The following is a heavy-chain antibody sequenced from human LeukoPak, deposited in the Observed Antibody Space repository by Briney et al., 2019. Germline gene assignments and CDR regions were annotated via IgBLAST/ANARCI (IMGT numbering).Heavy chain of an antibody. CDR2: IYHSGST. V-gene: IGHV4-30-2*01. J-gene: IGHJ5*02. D-gene: IGHD3-16*01. CDR1: GGSISSGGYY. CDR3: ARGPGGETYNWFDP. Sequence: SQTLSLTCTVSGGSISSGGYYWSWIRQPPGKGLEWIGYIYHSGSTYYNPSLKSRVTISVDRSKNQFSLKLSSVTAADTAVYYCARGPGGETYNWFDPWGQGTLVTVSS.